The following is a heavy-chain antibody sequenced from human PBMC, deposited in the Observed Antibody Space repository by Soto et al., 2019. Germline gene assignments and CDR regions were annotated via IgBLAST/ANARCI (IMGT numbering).Heavy chain of an antibody. J-gene: IGHJ4*02. Sequence: GGSLRLSCVASGLTFGSRAMTWVRQAPGEGLQWVSTITDTGGDAKYADSVRGRFVISRDNSKKTLYLQMTSLTAEDSAMYYCARGSTDSYPGSRIFDFWGRGTLVTGS. CDR3: ARGSTDSYPGSRIFDF. CDR1: GLTFGSRA. D-gene: IGHD3-10*01. V-gene: IGHV3-23*01. CDR2: ITDTGGDA.